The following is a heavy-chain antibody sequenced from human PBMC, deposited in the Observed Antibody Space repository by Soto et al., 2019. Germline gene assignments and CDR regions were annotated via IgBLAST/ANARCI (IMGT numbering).Heavy chain of an antibody. J-gene: IGHJ3*02. Sequence: QMQLEESGPGLVKPSETLSLTCSVSGGSVSDYDWHWIRQSPGKGLEWIGDLSSSGATSYSPPLKSRVTISLDSSKKQLSLKMTSVTAADAALYYCASNIWKDDEDRDGTLTIWGQGTQVPVSS. CDR3: ASNIWKDDEDRDGTLTI. D-gene: IGHD1-1*01. V-gene: IGHV4-59*08. CDR2: LSSSGAT. CDR1: GGSVSDYD.